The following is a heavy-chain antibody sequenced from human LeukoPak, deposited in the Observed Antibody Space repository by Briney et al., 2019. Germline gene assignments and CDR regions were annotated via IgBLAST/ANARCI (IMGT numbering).Heavy chain of an antibody. V-gene: IGHV3-53*01. CDR3: ARELGYCSGASCYFIYYGMDV. D-gene: IGHD2-15*01. J-gene: IGHJ6*01. Sequence: GGSLRLSCAVSGFTVSSNYMSWVRQAPGKGLEWVSVIYSGGSTYYADSVKGRFTISRDNSKNTLYLQMNSLRAEDTAVYYCARELGYCSGASCYFIYYGMDVWGQVVTVTVFS. CDR1: GFTVSSNY. CDR2: IYSGGST.